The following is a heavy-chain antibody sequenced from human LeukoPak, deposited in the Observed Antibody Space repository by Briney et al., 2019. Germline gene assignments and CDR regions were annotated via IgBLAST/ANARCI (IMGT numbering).Heavy chain of an antibody. Sequence: SETLSLTCSVSGVAISSHSWSWVRQPPGEGLESIGYISNTGGTNYNPSLKSRVTISVDTSKNEASLKLTSVTAADTAVYYCARGSDSYGYPYYYYYYMDVWGEGTAVTVSS. V-gene: IGHV4-59*11. CDR1: GVAISSHS. CDR3: ARGSDSYGYPYYYYYYMDV. D-gene: IGHD5-18*01. CDR2: ISNTGGT. J-gene: IGHJ6*03.